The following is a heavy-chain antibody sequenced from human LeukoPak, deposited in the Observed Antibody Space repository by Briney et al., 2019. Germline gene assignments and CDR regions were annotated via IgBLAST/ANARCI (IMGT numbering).Heavy chain of an antibody. CDR3: AREARNSSSWYIRGYFDL. J-gene: IGHJ2*01. Sequence: ASVKVSCKASGYTFTSYAMNWVRQAPGQGLEWMGWINTNTGNPTYAQGFTGRFVFSLDTSVSTAYLQISSLKAEDTAVYYCAREARNSSSWYIRGYFDLWGRGTLVTVSS. V-gene: IGHV7-4-1*02. CDR2: INTNTGNP. D-gene: IGHD6-13*01. CDR1: GYTFTSYA.